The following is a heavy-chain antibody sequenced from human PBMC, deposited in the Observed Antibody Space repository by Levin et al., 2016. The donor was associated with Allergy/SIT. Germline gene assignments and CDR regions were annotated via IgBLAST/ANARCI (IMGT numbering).Heavy chain of an antibody. Sequence: SVKVSCKASGGTFSSYAISWVRQAPGQGLEWMGGIIPIFGTANYAQKFQGRVTITADESTSTAYMELSSLRSEDTAVYYCARDHIVVVPAEPQNNYYYGMDVWGQGTTVTVSS. D-gene: IGHD2-2*01. CDR1: GGTFSSYA. CDR2: IIPIFGTA. CDR3: ARDHIVVVPAEPQNNYYYGMDV. V-gene: IGHV1-69*13. J-gene: IGHJ6*02.